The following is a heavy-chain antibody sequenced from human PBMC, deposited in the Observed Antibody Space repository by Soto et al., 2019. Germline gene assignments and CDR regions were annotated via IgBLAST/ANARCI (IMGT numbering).Heavy chain of an antibody. CDR2: INHSGST. J-gene: IGHJ6*02. D-gene: IGHD2-2*01. V-gene: IGHV4-34*01. CDR1: GGSFSGYY. CDR3: ARHSREDIVVVPPAIRPHYYYGMEV. Sequence: SETLSLTCAVYGGSFSGYYWSWIRQPPGKGLEWIGEINHSGSTNYNPSPKNRGTISVDTSKNQFPLKLSTVTGADLAVSYCARHSREDIVVVPPAIRPHYYYGMEVWGPGTTVNVSS.